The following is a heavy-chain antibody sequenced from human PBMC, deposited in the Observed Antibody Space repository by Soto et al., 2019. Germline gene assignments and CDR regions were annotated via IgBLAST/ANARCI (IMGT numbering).Heavy chain of an antibody. V-gene: IGHV1-46*01. Sequence: GASVKVSCKASGYTFTSYGISWVRQAPGQGLEWLGIINPSGGSTSYAQKFQGRVTMTRDTSTSTVYMELSSLRSEDTAVYYCARPYGSGSYLNGMDVWGQGTTVTVSS. J-gene: IGHJ6*02. D-gene: IGHD3-10*01. CDR3: ARPYGSGSYLNGMDV. CDR2: INPSGGST. CDR1: GYTFTSYG.